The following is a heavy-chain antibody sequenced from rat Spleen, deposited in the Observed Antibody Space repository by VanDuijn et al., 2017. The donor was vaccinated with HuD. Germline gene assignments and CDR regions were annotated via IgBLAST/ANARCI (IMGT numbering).Heavy chain of an antibody. D-gene: IGHD1-4*01. CDR3: ARSGQLPGSPFDY. CDR2: IWAAGST. V-gene: IGHV2-72*01. J-gene: IGHJ2*01. Sequence: QVQLKESGPGLVQPSQTLSLTCTVSGFSLTSNGVGWVRQPLGKGLVWMGTIWAAGSTNYNSAVQSRLSISRDTSKSQVFLKMNSLQTEDTAMFFCARSGQLPGSPFDYWGQGVMVTVSS. CDR1: GFSLTSNG.